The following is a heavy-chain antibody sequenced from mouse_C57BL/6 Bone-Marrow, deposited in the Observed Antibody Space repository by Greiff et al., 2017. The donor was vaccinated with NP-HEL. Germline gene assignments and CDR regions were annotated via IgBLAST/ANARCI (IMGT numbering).Heavy chain of an antibody. CDR1: GYTFTSYG. Sequence: QVQLKQSGAELARPGASVKLSCKASGYTFTSYGISWVKQRTGQGLEWIGEIYPRSGNTYYNEKFKGKATLTADKSSSTAYMELRSLTSEDSAVYFCARYDGYPFGMAMDYWGQGTSVTVSS. J-gene: IGHJ4*01. D-gene: IGHD2-3*01. V-gene: IGHV1-81*01. CDR2: IYPRSGNT. CDR3: ARYDGYPFGMAMDY.